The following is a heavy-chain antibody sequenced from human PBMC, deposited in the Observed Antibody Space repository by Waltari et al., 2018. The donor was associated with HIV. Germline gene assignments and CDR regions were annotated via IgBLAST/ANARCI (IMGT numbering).Heavy chain of an antibody. V-gene: IGHV3-15*01. Sequence: EVQLVESGGDLVKPGGCLRLSCAASGFPFSNTWMSWVRQVPEKGLGLFGRIRSKSEGGTTDYAAVVKGRFTISRDDSKNTLYLQMNSLETEDTGVYYCTTEEGYGSGSDYDYWGQGTLVTVSS. CDR3: TTEEGYGSGSDYDY. D-gene: IGHD3-10*01. CDR2: IRSKSEGGTT. J-gene: IGHJ4*02. CDR1: GFPFSNTW.